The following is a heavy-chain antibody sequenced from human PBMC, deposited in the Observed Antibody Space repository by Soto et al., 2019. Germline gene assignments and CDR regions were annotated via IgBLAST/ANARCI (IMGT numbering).Heavy chain of an antibody. CDR3: VRRAQYFDGTGFQAFDI. CDR2: ISSGGDNT. CDR1: GYNFTKYA. D-gene: IGHD3-22*01. J-gene: IGHJ3*02. Sequence: EVQLLESGGGLRQPGGSLRLSCVASGYNFTKYAVSWVRQAPGKGLEWVSAISSGGDNTHYADSVQGRFTITRDNSKNMLYLEMKSLTVEDTAVYYCVRRAQYFDGTGFQAFDIWGQGTRVPVSS. V-gene: IGHV3-23*01.